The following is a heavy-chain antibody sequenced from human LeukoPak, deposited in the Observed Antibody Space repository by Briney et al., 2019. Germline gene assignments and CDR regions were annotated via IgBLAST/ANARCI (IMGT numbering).Heavy chain of an antibody. CDR3: ARGAAAGLNWFDP. CDR1: GYTFTSYD. Sequence: ASVKVSCKASGYTFTSYDINWVRQATGQGLEWMGRIIPILGIANYAQKFQGRVTITADKSTSTAYMELSSLRSEDTAVYYCARGAAAGLNWFDPWGQGTLVTVSS. CDR2: IIPILGIA. D-gene: IGHD6-13*01. J-gene: IGHJ5*02. V-gene: IGHV1-69*04.